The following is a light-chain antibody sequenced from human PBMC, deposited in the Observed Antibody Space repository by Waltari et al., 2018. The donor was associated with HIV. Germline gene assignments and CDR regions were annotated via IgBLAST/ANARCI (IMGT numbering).Light chain of an antibody. V-gene: IGLV1-44*01. CDR1: SSNIGTDS. J-gene: IGLJ3*02. Sequence: QSLLPQPPSASGAPGQKVTITCSGGSSNIGTDSVYWYQHFPGPAPPLLIYSDDKRPPRGADRFSASKSGTSAALAIRGRLFDDEAVYYCSTWDDSLIGRVFGGGTRLTVL. CDR2: SDD. CDR3: STWDDSLIGRV.